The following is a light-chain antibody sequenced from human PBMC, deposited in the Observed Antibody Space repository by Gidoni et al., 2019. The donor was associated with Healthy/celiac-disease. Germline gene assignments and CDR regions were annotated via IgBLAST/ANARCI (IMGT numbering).Light chain of an antibody. CDR1: QSISSW. CDR3: QQYNSYSRT. CDR2: DAS. J-gene: IGKJ1*01. Sequence: PSTLSASVGDRVTITCRASQSISSWLAWYQQKPGKAPKLLIYDASSLESGVPSRFSGSGSGTEFTLTISSLQPDDFATYYCQQYNSYSRTFGQGTKVEIK. V-gene: IGKV1-5*01.